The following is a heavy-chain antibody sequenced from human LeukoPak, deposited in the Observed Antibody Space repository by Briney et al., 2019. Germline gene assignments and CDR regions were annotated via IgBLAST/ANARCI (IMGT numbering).Heavy chain of an antibody. J-gene: IGHJ6*02. CDR2: IYYSGST. V-gene: IGHV4-30-4*02. D-gene: IGHD4-11*01. CDR1: GGSISSGDYY. CDR3: ARVPTVTYYYYYGMDV. Sequence: SETLSLTCTVSGGSISSGDYYWSWIRQPPGKGLEWIGYIYYSGSTYYNPSLKSRVTISVDTSKNQFSLKLSSVTAADTAVYYCARVPTVTYYYYYGMDVWGQGTTVTVSS.